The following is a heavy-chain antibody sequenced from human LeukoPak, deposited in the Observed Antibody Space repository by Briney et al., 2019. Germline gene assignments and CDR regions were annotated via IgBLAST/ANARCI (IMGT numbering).Heavy chain of an antibody. V-gene: IGHV1-24*01. CDR1: GYTLTELS. CDR3: AIYDSSGYPFDY. CDR2: FDPEDGET. J-gene: IGHJ4*02. Sequence: ASVKVSCKVSGYTLTELSMHWVRQAPGKGLEWMGGFDPEDGETIYAQKFQGRVTMTGDTSTDTAYMELSSLRSEDTAVYYCAIYDSSGYPFDYWGQGTLVTVSS. D-gene: IGHD3-22*01.